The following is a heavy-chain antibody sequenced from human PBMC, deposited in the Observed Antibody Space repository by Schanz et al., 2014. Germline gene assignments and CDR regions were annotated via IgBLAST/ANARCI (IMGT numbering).Heavy chain of an antibody. Sequence: QVQLVESGGGVVQPGRSLRLSCAAYGFTLSSYAMHWVRQAPGKGLEWVAVISYDGSNKYYADSVKGRFTISRDNSKNTLYLQMNTLRAEDTAVYYCARDSGPYCDKSMDVWGQGTTVAVS. D-gene: IGHD3-9*01. CDR3: ARDSGPYCDKSMDV. CDR1: GFTLSSYA. J-gene: IGHJ6*02. V-gene: IGHV3-30-3*01. CDR2: ISYDGSNK.